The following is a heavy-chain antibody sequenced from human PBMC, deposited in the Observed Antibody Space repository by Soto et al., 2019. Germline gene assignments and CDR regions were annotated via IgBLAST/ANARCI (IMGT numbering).Heavy chain of an antibody. V-gene: IGHV6-1*01. CDR1: GDSVSSNTAS. CDR3: AKGDNLGPTTGYAFDP. D-gene: IGHD5-12*01. J-gene: IGHJ5*02. CDR2: TYFRSKWYN. Sequence: SQTLSLTCAISGDSVSSNTASWNWIRQSPTRGLEWLGRTYFRSKWYNDYAGAVKSRIIINPDTSKNQYSLQLYSVTPEDTAVYFCAKGDNLGPTTGYAFDPWGQGIMVTVSS.